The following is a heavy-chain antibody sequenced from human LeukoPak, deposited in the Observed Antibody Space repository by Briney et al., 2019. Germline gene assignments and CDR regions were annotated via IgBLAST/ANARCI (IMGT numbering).Heavy chain of an antibody. CDR1: GFTFSSYE. CDR3: ARDRGGPGAFDI. V-gene: IGHV3-48*03. Sequence: GGSLRLSCAASGFTFSSYEMNWFRQAPGKGLEWVSYISTSASTIYYADSVKGRFTISRDNAKNSLSLQMNSLRVEDTAVYYCARDRGGPGAFDIWGRGTMVTVSS. D-gene: IGHD3-16*01. CDR2: ISTSASTI. J-gene: IGHJ3*02.